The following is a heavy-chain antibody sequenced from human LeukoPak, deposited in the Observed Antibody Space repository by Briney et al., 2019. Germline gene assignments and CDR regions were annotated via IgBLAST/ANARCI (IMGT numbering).Heavy chain of an antibody. CDR1: GFTFSSYG. D-gene: IGHD3-22*01. CDR2: ISYDGSNK. CDR3: AKLGTLNYYDSSGNDY. Sequence: RGSLRLSCAASGFTFSSYGMHWVRQAPGKGLEWVAVISYDGSNKYYADSVKGRFTISRDNSKNTLYLQMNSLRAEDTAVYYCAKLGTLNYYDSSGNDYWGQGTLVTVSS. J-gene: IGHJ4*02. V-gene: IGHV3-30*18.